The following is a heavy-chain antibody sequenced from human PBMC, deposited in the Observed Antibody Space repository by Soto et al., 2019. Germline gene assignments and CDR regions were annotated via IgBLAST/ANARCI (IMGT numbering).Heavy chain of an antibody. Sequence: PGGSLRLSCAASGFTFSSYSMNWVRQAPGKGLEWVSSISSSSSYIYYADSVKGRFTISRDNAKNSLYLQMNSLRAEDTAVYYCARDLGSRYFDWLLYWDSDRSRWLFDYWGQGTLVTVSS. CDR2: ISSSSSYI. CDR3: ARDLGSRYFDWLLYWDSDRSRWLFDY. V-gene: IGHV3-21*01. J-gene: IGHJ4*02. CDR1: GFTFSSYS. D-gene: IGHD3-9*01.